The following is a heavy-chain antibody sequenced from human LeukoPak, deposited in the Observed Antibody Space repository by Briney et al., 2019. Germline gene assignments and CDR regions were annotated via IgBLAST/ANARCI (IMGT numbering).Heavy chain of an antibody. CDR1: GFTFDDYA. J-gene: IGHJ4*02. Sequence: GGSLRLSCAASGFTFDDYAMHWVRQAPGKGLEWVSGISWNSGSIGYADSVKGRFTISRDNAKNSLYPQMNSLRAEDTALYYCAKDTDGAAAGTTWGHWGQGTLVTVSS. V-gene: IGHV3-9*01. CDR3: AKDTDGAAAGTTWGH. CDR2: ISWNSGSI. D-gene: IGHD6-13*01.